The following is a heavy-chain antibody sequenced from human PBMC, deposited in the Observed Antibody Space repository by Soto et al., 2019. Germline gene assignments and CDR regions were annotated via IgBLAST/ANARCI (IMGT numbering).Heavy chain of an antibody. V-gene: IGHV4-30-2*01. CDR1: GGSISGGGFS. CDR2: ILHTGGT. CDR3: ARLQFGEGFDY. D-gene: IGHD3-10*01. J-gene: IGHJ4*02. Sequence: SETLSLTCAVSGGSISGGGFSWSWIRQPPGKGLEWIGYILHTGGTQYNPSLKSRVSMSVDKSKNQFSLHLTSVTAADTAVYYCARLQFGEGFDYWGQGSLVTVFS.